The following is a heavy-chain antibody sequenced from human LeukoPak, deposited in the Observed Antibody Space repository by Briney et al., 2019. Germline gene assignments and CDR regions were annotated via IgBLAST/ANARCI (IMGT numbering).Heavy chain of an antibody. V-gene: IGHV3-11*04. CDR1: GFTFSDYY. J-gene: IGHJ1*01. CDR3: ASREYSSSSGEYFQH. D-gene: IGHD6-13*01. Sequence: PGGSLRLSCAASGFTFSDYYMSWIRQAPGKGLEWVSYISSSGSTIYYADSVKGRFTISRDNAKNSLYLQMNSLRAEDTAVYYCASREYSSSSGEYFQHWGQGTLVTVSS. CDR2: ISSSGSTI.